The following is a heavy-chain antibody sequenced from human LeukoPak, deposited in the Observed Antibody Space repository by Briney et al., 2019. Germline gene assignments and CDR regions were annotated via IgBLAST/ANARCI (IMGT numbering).Heavy chain of an antibody. J-gene: IGHJ4*02. CDR1: GFTFSSYW. CDR3: ARGGDYKNDY. CDR2: INGAGSSI. D-gene: IGHD4-17*01. Sequence: GGSLRLSCAASGFTFSSYWMHWVRQTPGKGLVWVSRINGAGSSISYADSVKGRVTISRDNAKNTLHLQMNNLRAEDTAVYYCARGGDYKNDYWGQGTLVTVSS. V-gene: IGHV3-74*01.